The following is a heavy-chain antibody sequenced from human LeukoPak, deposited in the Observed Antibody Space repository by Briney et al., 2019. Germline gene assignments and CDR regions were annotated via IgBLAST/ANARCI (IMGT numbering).Heavy chain of an antibody. CDR3: AREAIIPFPNWFDP. CDR1: GGSVSSGSYY. J-gene: IGHJ5*02. D-gene: IGHD2-21*01. CDR2: IYYSGST. V-gene: IGHV4-61*01. Sequence: SETLSLTCTVSGGSVSSGSYYWSWIRQPPGKGLEWIVYIYYSGSTNYNPSLKSRVTISVDTSKNQFSLELSSVTAADTAVYYCAREAIIPFPNWFDPWGQGTLVTVSS.